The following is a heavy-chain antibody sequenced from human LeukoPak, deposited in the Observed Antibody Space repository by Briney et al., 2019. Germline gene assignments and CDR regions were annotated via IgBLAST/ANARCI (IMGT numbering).Heavy chain of an antibody. CDR3: ARAHNWNYDYYYMDV. J-gene: IGHJ6*03. CDR2: ISSSSSYI. CDR1: GFTFSSYS. D-gene: IGHD1-20*01. Sequence: GGSLRLSCAASGFTFSSYSVNWVRQAPGKGLEWVSSISSSSSYIYYADSVKGRFTISRDNAKNSLYLQMNSLRAEDTAVYYCARAHNWNYDYYYMDVWGKGTTVTVSS. V-gene: IGHV3-21*01.